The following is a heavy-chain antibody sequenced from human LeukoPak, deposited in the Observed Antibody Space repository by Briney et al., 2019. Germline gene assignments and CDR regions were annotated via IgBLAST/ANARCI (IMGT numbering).Heavy chain of an antibody. CDR1: GFTFSTYW. V-gene: IGHV3-7*01. CDR3: ASGGYYDSSGYVDY. Sequence: PGGSLSLSCAASGFTFSTYWMTWVRQAPGKGLEWVANINQGGSESYYVDSVKGRFTISRDNAESSLYLQLSSLGAEDTAVYYCASGGYYDSSGYVDYWGQGTLVTVSS. J-gene: IGHJ4*02. CDR2: INQGGSES. D-gene: IGHD3-22*01.